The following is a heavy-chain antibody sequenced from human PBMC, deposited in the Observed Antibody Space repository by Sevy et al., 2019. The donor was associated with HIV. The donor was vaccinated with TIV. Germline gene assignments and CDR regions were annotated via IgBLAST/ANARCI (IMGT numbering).Heavy chain of an antibody. J-gene: IGHJ4*02. D-gene: IGHD3-22*01. Sequence: GGSLRLSCAASGFTFSNAWMSWVRQAPGKGLEWVSTISGSGGSTYYADSVKGRFSISRDNSKNTMYLEMNSLRAEDTAVYYCAKEYTSGYSWGQGTLVTVSS. CDR3: AKEYTSGYS. CDR2: ISGSGGST. V-gene: IGHV3-23*01. CDR1: GFTFSNAW.